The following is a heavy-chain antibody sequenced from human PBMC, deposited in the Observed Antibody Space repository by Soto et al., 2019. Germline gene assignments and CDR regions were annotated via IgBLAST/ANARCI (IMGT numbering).Heavy chain of an antibody. J-gene: IGHJ5*02. CDR3: ARDAGYSSSWSSYNWFDP. Sequence: EVQLVESGGGLVQPGGSLRLSCAASGFTFSSYAMNWVRQAPGKGLEWVSYISSSGSTIYYADSVKGRFTISRDNAKNSLYLQMNILRAEDTAVYYCARDAGYSSSWSSYNWFDPWGQGTLVTVSS. D-gene: IGHD6-13*01. V-gene: IGHV3-48*03. CDR1: GFTFSSYA. CDR2: ISSSGSTI.